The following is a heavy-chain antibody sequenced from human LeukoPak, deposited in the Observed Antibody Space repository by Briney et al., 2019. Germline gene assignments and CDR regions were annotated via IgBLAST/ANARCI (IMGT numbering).Heavy chain of an antibody. V-gene: IGHV1-69*13. CDR1: RGTFSSYA. CDR3: CITMVRGVIITILDY. CDR2: IIPIFGTA. J-gene: IGHJ4*02. D-gene: IGHD3-10*01. Sequence: ASAKVSCKASRGTFSSYAISSVRPAPGQGLEWMGEIIPIFGTANYAQKFQGRVTITADESTSTAYMELSSLRSEDTAVYYCCITMVRGVIITILDYWGQGTLVTVSS.